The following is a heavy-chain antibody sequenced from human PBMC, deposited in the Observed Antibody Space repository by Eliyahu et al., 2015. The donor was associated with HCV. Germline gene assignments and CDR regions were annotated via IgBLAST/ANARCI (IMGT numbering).Heavy chain of an antibody. V-gene: IGHV3-23*01. CDR1: GFXFGRCA. D-gene: IGHD2-15*01. Sequence: EVQLLESGGGLVQPGGSLSLSCLASGFXFGRCALXWVRQAPGKGLEWFSGISGGGTSTYYADSVKGRFTISRDNSNNTLYLQMNSLRDEDTAVYYCAKSWDDCSGATCYSDFFDFWGQGTLVTVSS. CDR3: AKSWDDCSGATCYSDFFDF. CDR2: ISGGGTST. J-gene: IGHJ4*02.